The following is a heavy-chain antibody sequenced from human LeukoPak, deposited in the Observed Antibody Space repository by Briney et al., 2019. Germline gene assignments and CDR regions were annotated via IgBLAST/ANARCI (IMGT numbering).Heavy chain of an antibody. CDR3: ARDISGSYCSSTSCYTGGYNWFDP. V-gene: IGHV4-59*01. CDR1: GGSISSYY. D-gene: IGHD2-2*02. Sequence: SSETLSLTCTVSGGSISSYYWSWIRQPPGKGLEWIGYIYYSGSTNYNPSLKSRVTISVDTSKNQFSLKLSSVTAADTAVYYCARDISGSYCSSTSCYTGGYNWFDPWGQGTLVTVSS. CDR2: IYYSGST. J-gene: IGHJ5*02.